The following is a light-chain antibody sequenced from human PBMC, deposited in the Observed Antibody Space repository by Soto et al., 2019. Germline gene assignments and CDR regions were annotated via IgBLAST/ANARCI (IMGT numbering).Light chain of an antibody. J-gene: IGLJ3*02. CDR1: SSNIGSNT. CDR3: AAWDDSLNGWV. CDR2: SNN. V-gene: IGLV1-44*01. Sequence: QSALTQPPSASGTPGQRVTISCSGRSSNIGSNTVNWYQQLPGTAPKLLIYSNNQRPSGVPDRFSGSKSGTSASLAISGLQSEDEADYYCAAWDDSLNGWVFGGGTKLTVL.